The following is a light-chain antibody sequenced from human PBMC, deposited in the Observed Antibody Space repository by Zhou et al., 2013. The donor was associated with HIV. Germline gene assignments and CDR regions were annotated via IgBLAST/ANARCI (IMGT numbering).Light chain of an antibody. Sequence: EIVLTQSPGTLSLSPGERATLSCRASQSVSSNYLAWYQQKPGQAPRLLIYDASDRATGIPARFSGSGSETDFTLTISSLEPEDFAVYYCQQRISWPITFGQGTRLEIK. J-gene: IGKJ5*01. CDR3: QQRISWPIT. CDR1: QSVSSNY. CDR2: DAS. V-gene: IGKV3-11*01.